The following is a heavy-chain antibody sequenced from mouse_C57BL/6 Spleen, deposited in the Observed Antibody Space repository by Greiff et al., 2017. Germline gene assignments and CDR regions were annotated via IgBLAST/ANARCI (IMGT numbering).Heavy chain of an antibody. CDR2: IDPETGGT. CDR1: GYTFTDYE. D-gene: IGHD1-1*01. Sequence: VQLVESGAELVRPGASVTLSCKASGYTFTDYEMHWVKQTPVHGLEWIGAIDPETGGTAYNQKFKGKAILTADKSSSTAYMELRSLTSEDSAVYYCTRPYYYGSSYFAYWGQGTLVTVSA. J-gene: IGHJ3*01. V-gene: IGHV1-15*01. CDR3: TRPYYYGSSYFAY.